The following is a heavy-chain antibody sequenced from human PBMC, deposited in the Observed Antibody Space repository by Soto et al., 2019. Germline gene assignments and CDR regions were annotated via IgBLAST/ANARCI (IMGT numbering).Heavy chain of an antibody. CDR1: GFTFSSYA. V-gene: IGHV3-23*01. CDR3: AKDWRQLLVPYYYGMDV. CDR2: ISGSGGST. D-gene: IGHD6-19*01. J-gene: IGHJ6*02. Sequence: QAGGSLRLSCAASGFTFSSYAMSWVRQAPGKGLEWVSAISGSGGSTYYADSVKGRFTISRDNSKNTLYLQMNSLRAEDTGVYYCAKDWRQLLVPYYYGMDVWGQGTTVTVSS.